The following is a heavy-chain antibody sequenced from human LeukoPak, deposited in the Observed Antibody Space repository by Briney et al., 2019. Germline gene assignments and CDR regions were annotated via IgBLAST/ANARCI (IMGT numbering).Heavy chain of an antibody. CDR1: EFTVSNYV. J-gene: IGHJ3*02. CDR2: IRQSGDIT. D-gene: IGHD5-24*01. CDR3: VRRGGSDGWGAFDI. Sequence: GGSLRLSCAASEFTVSNYVMNRVRQAPGKGREWVSSIRQSGDITYYADSVKGRFTISRDNSKNTLSLQMTSLSREDTAIYYCVRRGGSDGWGAFDIWGQGTVVTVSS. V-gene: IGHV3-23*01.